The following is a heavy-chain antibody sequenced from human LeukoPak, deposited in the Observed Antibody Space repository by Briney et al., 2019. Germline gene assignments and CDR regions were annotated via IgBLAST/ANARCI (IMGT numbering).Heavy chain of an antibody. V-gene: IGHV3-33*06. CDR2: IWYDGNNE. CDR3: AKDISLTYSRGPHD. Sequence: PGRSLRLSCAASGFTFSSYGMHWVRQAPGKGLEWVAVIWYDGNNEYYADSVKGRFTISRDNSKNTLYLQMNSLRVEDTAVYYCAKDISLTYSRGPHDWGQGTLVTVSS. J-gene: IGHJ4*02. CDR1: GFTFSSYG. D-gene: IGHD4-11*01.